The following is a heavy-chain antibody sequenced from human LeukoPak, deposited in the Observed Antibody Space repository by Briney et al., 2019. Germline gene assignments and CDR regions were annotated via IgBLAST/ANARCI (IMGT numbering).Heavy chain of an antibody. CDR2: IKPNSGGT. D-gene: IGHD3-9*01. Sequence: GASVKVSCKASGYTFTGYYMHWVRQAPGQGLEWMGRIKPNSGGTNYAQKFQGRVTMNRDTSSSTAYMELSRLRSDDTAVYYCARDSEAPRYFDWLTPRGYYYMDVWGKGTTVTVSS. J-gene: IGHJ6*03. CDR1: GYTFTGYY. V-gene: IGHV1-2*06. CDR3: ARDSEAPRYFDWLTPRGYYYMDV.